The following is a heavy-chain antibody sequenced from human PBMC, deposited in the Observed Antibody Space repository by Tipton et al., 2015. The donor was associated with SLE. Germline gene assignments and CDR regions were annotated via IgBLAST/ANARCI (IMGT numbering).Heavy chain of an antibody. CDR3: ARLSGDSFEI. J-gene: IGHJ3*02. D-gene: IGHD1-26*01. Sequence: TLSLTCTVSGGSISSHYWSWIRQPPGKGLEWIGYIYYSGSTNYNPSLKSRVTISVDTSKNQFSLKLSSGTAAYTAVYYCARLSGDSFEIGGHGTMVTV. CDR2: IYYSGST. CDR1: GGSISSHY. V-gene: IGHV4-59*11.